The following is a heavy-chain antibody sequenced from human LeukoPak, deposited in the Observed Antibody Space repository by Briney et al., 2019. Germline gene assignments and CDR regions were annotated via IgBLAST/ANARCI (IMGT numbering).Heavy chain of an antibody. CDR2: MNPNSGNT. CDR3: AKEPYGDYGDYEAFDI. Sequence: PLASVKVSCKASGYTFTSYEINWARQATGQGLEWMGWMNPNSGNTGYAQKFQGRVTITRNTSISTVYMELSSLRSEDTAVYYCAKEPYGDYGDYEAFDIWGQGTMVTVSS. CDR1: GYTFTSYE. D-gene: IGHD4-17*01. V-gene: IGHV1-8*03. J-gene: IGHJ3*02.